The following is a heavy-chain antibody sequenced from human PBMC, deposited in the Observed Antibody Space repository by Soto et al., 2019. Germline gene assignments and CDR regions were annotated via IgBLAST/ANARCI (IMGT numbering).Heavy chain of an antibody. V-gene: IGHV1-46*01. D-gene: IGHD3-10*01. CDR1: GYTFTSYY. J-gene: IGHJ6*02. Sequence: QVQLVQSGAEVKKPGASVKVSCKASGYTFTSYYMHWVRQAPGQGLEWMGIINPSGGSTSYAQKFQGRVTMTRDTSTSKDYMERSSLRSEDTAVYYCAREPVRGVLPNYYYYGMDVWGQGTTVTVSS. CDR3: AREPVRGVLPNYYYYGMDV. CDR2: INPSGGST.